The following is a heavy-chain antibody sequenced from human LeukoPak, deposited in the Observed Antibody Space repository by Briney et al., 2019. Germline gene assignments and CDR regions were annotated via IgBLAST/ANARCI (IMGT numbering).Heavy chain of an antibody. CDR2: IKEDGSAR. CDR1: GFTFSSYW. V-gene: IGHV3-7*01. CDR3: ARGGGSSWYVTYYYYYGMDV. J-gene: IGHJ6*02. D-gene: IGHD6-13*01. Sequence: GGSLRLSCAASGFTFSSYWMSWVRQSPEKGLEWVANIKEDGSARYYVDSVKGRFTISRDNAKNTLYLQMNSLRAEDTAVYYCARGGGSSWYVTYYYYYGMDVWGQGTTVTVSS.